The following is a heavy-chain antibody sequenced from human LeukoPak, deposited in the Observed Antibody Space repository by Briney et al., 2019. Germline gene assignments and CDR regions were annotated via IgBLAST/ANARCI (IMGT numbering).Heavy chain of an antibody. CDR2: IYSGGST. CDR3: ARDSTVIITMIVISDY. Sequence: GGSLRLSCAASGFTVSSNYMSWVRQAPGKGLEWVSVIYSGGSTYYADSVKGRFTISRDNAKNSLYLQMNSLRAEDTAVYYCARDSTVIITMIVISDYWGQGTLVTVSS. D-gene: IGHD3-22*01. CDR1: GFTVSSNY. J-gene: IGHJ4*02. V-gene: IGHV3-53*01.